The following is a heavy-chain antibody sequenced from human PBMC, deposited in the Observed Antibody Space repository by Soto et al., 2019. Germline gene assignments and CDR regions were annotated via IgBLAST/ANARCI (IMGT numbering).Heavy chain of an antibody. V-gene: IGHV1-46*01. D-gene: IGHD3-10*01. CDR1: GYTFTSYF. Sequence: ASVKVSCKTSGYTFTSYFVHWVRQAPGQGLEWIGIINPSGGSTSYAQKFQGRVTMTRDTSSSTVYMDLSSLRSEDTAVYYCARLGSGNYYKGPFDYWGQGSLVTVSS. CDR2: INPSGGST. J-gene: IGHJ4*02. CDR3: ARLGSGNYYKGPFDY.